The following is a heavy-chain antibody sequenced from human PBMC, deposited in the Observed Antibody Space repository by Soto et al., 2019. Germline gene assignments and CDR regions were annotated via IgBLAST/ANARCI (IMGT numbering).Heavy chain of an antibody. V-gene: IGHV4-30-2*01. J-gene: IGHJ4*02. CDR3: ARGGDSSAYSIDY. Sequence: SETLSLTCAVSGRSISGGGDSWSWIRQPPGKGLEWIGFIYYSGSTYYNPSLKSRVTISVDRSKNQFSLKLSSVTAADTAVYYCARGGDSSAYSIDYWGKGHLGTVFS. CDR1: GRSISGGGDS. CDR2: IYYSGST. D-gene: IGHD3-22*01.